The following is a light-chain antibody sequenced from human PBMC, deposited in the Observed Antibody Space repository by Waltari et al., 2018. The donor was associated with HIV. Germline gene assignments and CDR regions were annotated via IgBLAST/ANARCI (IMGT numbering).Light chain of an antibody. CDR2: DAS. J-gene: IGKJ2*01. Sequence: EIVMTQSPATLSVSPGESATLSCRASQSVSSNLAWYQQKPGQAPRLLIYDASTRATGIPARFSGSGSGTYFTLTISSLQSEDFAVYYCQQYNNWPPGTFGQGAKLEIK. CDR1: QSVSSN. CDR3: QQYNNWPPGT. V-gene: IGKV3-15*01.